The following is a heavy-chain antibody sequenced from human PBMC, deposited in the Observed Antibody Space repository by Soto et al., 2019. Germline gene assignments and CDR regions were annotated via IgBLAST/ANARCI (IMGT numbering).Heavy chain of an antibody. CDR3: ARGWFSGNIYYYSYGIDF. CDR2: IYYSGST. J-gene: IGHJ6*02. Sequence: SETLSLTCTVSGGSISNGGYYWSWIRQHPGKGLEWIGYIYYSGSTYYNPSLKSRVTISVDTSKNQFSLKLSSVTAADTAVYYCARGWFSGNIYYYSYGIDFWGQGTSVTVSS. V-gene: IGHV4-31*03. D-gene: IGHD3-9*01. CDR1: GGSISNGGYY.